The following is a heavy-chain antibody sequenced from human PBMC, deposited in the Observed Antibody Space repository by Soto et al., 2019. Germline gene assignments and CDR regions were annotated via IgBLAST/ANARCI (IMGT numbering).Heavy chain of an antibody. D-gene: IGHD2-2*02. Sequence: AASVKVSCKASGGTFSSYAISWVRQAPGQGLEWMGGIIPIFGTANYAQKFQGRVTITADESTSTAYMELSSLRSEDTAVYYCARGMGYCSSTSCYTPAEFYYYYGMDVWDQGTTVTVSS. CDR1: GGTFSSYA. J-gene: IGHJ6*02. V-gene: IGHV1-69*13. CDR2: IIPIFGTA. CDR3: ARGMGYCSSTSCYTPAEFYYYYGMDV.